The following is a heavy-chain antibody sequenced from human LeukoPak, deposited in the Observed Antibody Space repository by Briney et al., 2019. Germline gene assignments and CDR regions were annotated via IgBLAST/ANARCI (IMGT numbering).Heavy chain of an antibody. CDR1: GFSFSSYG. V-gene: IGHV3-30*02. D-gene: IGHD5-18*01. J-gene: IGHJ4*02. CDR3: ARGGYSYGSYFDY. CDR2: IRYDGSNK. Sequence: PGGSLRLSCAASGFSFSSYGIHWVRQAPGKGLEWVAFIRYDGSNKYYADSVKGRFTISRDNSKNTLYLQMNSLRAEDTAVYYCARGGYSYGSYFDYWGQGTLVTVSS.